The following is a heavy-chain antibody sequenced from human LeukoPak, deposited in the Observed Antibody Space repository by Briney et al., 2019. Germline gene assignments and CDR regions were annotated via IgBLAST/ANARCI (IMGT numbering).Heavy chain of an antibody. CDR2: IIPILGIA. CDR3: ARVYDSSGYYFDY. J-gene: IGHJ4*02. CDR1: GGTFSSYA. D-gene: IGHD3-22*01. V-gene: IGHV1-69*04. Sequence: SVKVSCKSSGGTFSSYAISWVRQAPGQGLEWMGRIIPILGIANYAQKFQGRVTITADKSTSTAYMELSSLRSEDTAVYYCARVYDSSGYYFDYWGQGTLVTVSS.